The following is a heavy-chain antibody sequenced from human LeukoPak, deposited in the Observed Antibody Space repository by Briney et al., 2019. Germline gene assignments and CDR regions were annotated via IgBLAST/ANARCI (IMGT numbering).Heavy chain of an antibody. J-gene: IGHJ4*02. D-gene: IGHD2-21*01. CDR1: GFTFSSYA. CDR3: AKAPVTSCRGAYCYPFDS. V-gene: IGHV3-23*01. CDR2: ISGSGGRT. Sequence: GGSLRLSCAASGFTFSSYAMSWVRQAPGKGLEWVSSISGSGGRTYHADSVKGRFTISRDNSKNTLYLQMNSLRAEDAAVYFCAKAPVTSCRGAYCYPFDSWGQGTLVTVSS.